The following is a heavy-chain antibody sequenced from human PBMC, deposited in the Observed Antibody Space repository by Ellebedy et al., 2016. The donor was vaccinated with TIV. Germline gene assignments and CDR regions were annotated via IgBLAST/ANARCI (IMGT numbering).Heavy chain of an antibody. D-gene: IGHD2-2*03. CDR1: GFTFNGYW. CDR3: AREWMRGMDV. CDR2: IKSDGSRI. Sequence: GGSLRLXXVGSGFTFNGYWMHWVRQAPGKGLVWVSRIKSDGSRIMYADSVKGRFTVSRDNAKNTMYLQMTSLRVEDTAVYYCAREWMRGMDVWGQGTTVTVSS. V-gene: IGHV3-74*03. J-gene: IGHJ6*02.